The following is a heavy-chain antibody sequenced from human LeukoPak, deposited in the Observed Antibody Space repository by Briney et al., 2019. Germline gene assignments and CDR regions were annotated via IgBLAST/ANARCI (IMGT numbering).Heavy chain of an antibody. Sequence: QSGGSLRLSCAASGFTLSNYAMNWVRQAPGKGLEWVSSISGSGATTTYADSVKGRFTISRDYSKNTLYLQMNSLRAEDTAVYYCAKDIYSSSSCIAEYWGQGAPVTVSS. CDR2: ISGSGATT. D-gene: IGHD6-6*01. J-gene: IGHJ4*02. CDR3: AKDIYSSSSCIAEY. V-gene: IGHV3-23*01. CDR1: GFTLSNYA.